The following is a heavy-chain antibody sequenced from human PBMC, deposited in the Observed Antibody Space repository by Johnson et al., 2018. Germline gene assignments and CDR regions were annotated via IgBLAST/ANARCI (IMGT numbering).Heavy chain of an antibody. Sequence: VQLVESGGGMAQPGGSLRLSCAASGFTFSSYSMNWVRQAPGKGLEWVSYISSSSTSDIYYADSVKGRFTISRDNAKNSLFLQMNSLGDEDTAVYYCARDDGAGSVTPEGSDIWGQVTMVTVSS. CDR2: ISSSSTSDI. J-gene: IGHJ3*02. CDR1: GFTFSSYS. D-gene: IGHD3-10*01. CDR3: ARDDGAGSVTPEGSDI. V-gene: IGHV3-48*02.